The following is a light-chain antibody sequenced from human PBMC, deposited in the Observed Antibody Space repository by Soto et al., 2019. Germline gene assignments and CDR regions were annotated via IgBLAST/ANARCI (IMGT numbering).Light chain of an antibody. V-gene: IGLV3-21*04. CDR1: NIGSKT. Sequence: SYELTQPPSVSVAPGKTAKITCGGHNIGSKTVHWYQQKPGQAPVLVIYYNSDRPSGIPERFSGSNSGNTATLTISRVEAGDEADYYCQVWDSSSDLVVFGGGTKLTVL. J-gene: IGLJ2*01. CDR2: YNS. CDR3: QVWDSSSDLVV.